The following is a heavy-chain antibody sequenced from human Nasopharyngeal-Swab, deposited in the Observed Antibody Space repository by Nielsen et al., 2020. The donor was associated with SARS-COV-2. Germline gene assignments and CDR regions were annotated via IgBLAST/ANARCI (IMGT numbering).Heavy chain of an antibody. J-gene: IGHJ6*02. Sequence: GESLKISCAASGFTFSSFAMSWVRQAPGKGLEWVSAISGSGSRTYYADSVKGRFTLSRDNSQSTLYLQMNSLRAEDTAVYYCAKVIRAYDWKAAITYYCYYGMDVWGQGTTVTVSS. CDR2: ISGSGSRT. CDR3: AKVIRAYDWKAAITYYCYYGMDV. CDR1: GFTFSSFA. D-gene: IGHD1-20*01. V-gene: IGHV3-23*01.